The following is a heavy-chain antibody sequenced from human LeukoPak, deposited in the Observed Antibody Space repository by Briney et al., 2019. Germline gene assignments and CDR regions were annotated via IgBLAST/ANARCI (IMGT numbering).Heavy chain of an antibody. CDR2: ISGSGGST. J-gene: IGHJ4*02. D-gene: IGHD4-17*01. CDR1: GFTYSSYV. Sequence: RTGGSLRLSCAASGFTYSSYVMSWVRQAPGKGLEWVSAISGSGGSTYYADSVKGRFTISRDNSKNTLYLQMNILRAEDTAVYYCAKSIYYGEFDYWGQGTLVTVSS. CDR3: AKSIYYGEFDY. V-gene: IGHV3-23*01.